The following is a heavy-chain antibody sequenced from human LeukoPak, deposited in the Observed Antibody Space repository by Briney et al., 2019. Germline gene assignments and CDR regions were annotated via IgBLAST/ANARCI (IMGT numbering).Heavy chain of an antibody. CDR1: GFTFSSYA. CDR3: AKPPYYCSGGTCSYIDF. J-gene: IGHJ4*02. CDR2: ISGSGGST. Sequence: GGSLRLSCAASGFTFSSYAMSWVRQAPGKGLEWVSAISGSGGSTYYADSVKGRFTIFRDNSKNTLYLQMNSLRAEDTAVYYCAKPPYYCSGGTCSYIDFWGQGTLVTVSS. D-gene: IGHD2-15*01. V-gene: IGHV3-23*01.